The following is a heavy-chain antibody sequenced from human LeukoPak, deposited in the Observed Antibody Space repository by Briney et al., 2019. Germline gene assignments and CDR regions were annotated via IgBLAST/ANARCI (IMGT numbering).Heavy chain of an antibody. J-gene: IGHJ4*02. CDR1: GFTVSSNY. D-gene: IGHD6-13*01. CDR3: ARSNSNSWFDYFDY. Sequence: PGGSLRLSCEASGFTVSSNYMSWVRQAPGKGLEWVSIIYSGGNTYYADSVEGRFTISRDNSKNTLYLQMNSLRVEDTAVYYCARSNSNSWFDYFDYWGQGTLVTVSS. V-gene: IGHV3-53*01. CDR2: IYSGGNT.